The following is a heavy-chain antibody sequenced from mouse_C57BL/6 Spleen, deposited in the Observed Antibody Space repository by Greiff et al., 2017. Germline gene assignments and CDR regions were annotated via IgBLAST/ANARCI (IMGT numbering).Heavy chain of an antibody. D-gene: IGHD1-1*01. J-gene: IGHJ2*01. CDR2: IDPETGGT. Sequence: SGAELVRPGASVTLSCKASGYTFTDYEMHWVKQTPVHGLEWIGAIDPETGGTAYNQKFKGKAILTADKSSSTAYMELRSLTSEDSSVYYCTRKGRYYGSSYGYWGQGTTLTVSS. V-gene: IGHV1-15*01. CDR3: TRKGRYYGSSYGY. CDR1: GYTFTDYE.